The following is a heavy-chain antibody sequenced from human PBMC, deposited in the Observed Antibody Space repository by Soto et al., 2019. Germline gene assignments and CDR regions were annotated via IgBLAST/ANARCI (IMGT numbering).Heavy chain of an antibody. Sequence: GESLKISCKGSGYTFTSYYMHWVRQAPGQGLEWMGIINPSGGSTSYAQKFQGRVTMTRDTSTSTVYMELSSLRSEDTAVYYCASNGVWSSEDYYGMDVWGQGTTVTAP. V-gene: IGHV1-46*01. CDR2: INPSGGST. J-gene: IGHJ6*02. CDR3: ASNGVWSSEDYYGMDV. CDR1: GYTFTSYY. D-gene: IGHD2-8*01.